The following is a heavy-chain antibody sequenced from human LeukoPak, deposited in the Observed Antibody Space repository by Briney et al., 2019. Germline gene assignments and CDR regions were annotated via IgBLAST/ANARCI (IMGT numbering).Heavy chain of an antibody. Sequence: GESLKISCNGSGYNFTNYWIGWVRQTPGKGLEWMGIIYPGDSDTRYSPSFQGQVTISADESISAAYLQWSSLKASDTAIYYCARLTHDILTGYIVATRYAYFDYWDQGTLVTVSS. V-gene: IGHV5-51*01. CDR1: GYNFTNYW. CDR3: ARLTHDILTGYIVATRYAYFDY. D-gene: IGHD3-9*01. J-gene: IGHJ4*02. CDR2: IYPGDSDT.